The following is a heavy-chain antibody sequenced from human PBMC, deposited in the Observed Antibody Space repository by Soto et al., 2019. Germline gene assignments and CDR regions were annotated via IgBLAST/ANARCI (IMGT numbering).Heavy chain of an antibody. D-gene: IGHD3-3*01. V-gene: IGHV3-21*01. CDR1: GFTFSSYS. CDR3: AGCYHFWSGYGY. CDR2: IRSGSSYR. Sequence: SLRLSCAASGFTFSSYSMNWVRQARGKGLEWVSSIRSGSSYRYYADSVKGRFAISRDNAKNSLYLQMNSLRAEDTAGYDCAGCYHFWSGYGYWGPGTLVTVSS. J-gene: IGHJ4*02.